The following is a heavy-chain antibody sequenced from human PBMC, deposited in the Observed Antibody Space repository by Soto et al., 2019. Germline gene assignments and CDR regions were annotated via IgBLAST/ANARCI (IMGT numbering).Heavy chain of an antibody. CDR3: TSGWSFDY. CDR2: IYYSGAS. J-gene: IGHJ4*02. D-gene: IGHD6-19*01. Sequence: PSETLSLTCTVSGDSISSYYWSWVRQPPGKGLEWIGYIYYSGASNSNPSLRRRISISVDTSKKQFSLQLTSVTAADTAVYFCTSGWSFDYWGQGALVTVSS. CDR1: GDSISSYY. V-gene: IGHV4-59*13.